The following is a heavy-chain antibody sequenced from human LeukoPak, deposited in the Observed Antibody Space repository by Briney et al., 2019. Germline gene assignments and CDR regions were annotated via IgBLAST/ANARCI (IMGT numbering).Heavy chain of an antibody. CDR2: ISGSGGST. CDR1: RFTFSSYA. J-gene: IGHJ4*02. CDR3: TKGTTVAHYYFDY. V-gene: IGHV3-23*01. Sequence: GGSLRLSCAASRFTFSSYAMSWVRQAPGKGLEWVSGISGSGGSTYYAESAKGRFTISRDNSKNTLYLQMNSLRAEDTAVYYCTKGTTVAHYYFDYWGQGTLVTVSS. D-gene: IGHD4-23*01.